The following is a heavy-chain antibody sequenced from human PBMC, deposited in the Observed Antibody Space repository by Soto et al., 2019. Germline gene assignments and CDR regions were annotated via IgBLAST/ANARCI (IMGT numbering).Heavy chain of an antibody. CDR2: INAGNGNT. V-gene: IGHV1-3*01. CDR1: GYTFTSYA. J-gene: IGHJ4*02. Sequence: QVQLVQSGAEVKKPGASVKVSCKASGYTFTSYAMHWVRQAPGQRLEWMGWINAGNGNTKYSQKFQGRVTITRDTSASTAYMELSSLRSEDTAVYYCARKKGEYWRWLQHEACFDYWGQGTLVTVSS. D-gene: IGHD5-12*01. CDR3: ARKKGEYWRWLQHEACFDY.